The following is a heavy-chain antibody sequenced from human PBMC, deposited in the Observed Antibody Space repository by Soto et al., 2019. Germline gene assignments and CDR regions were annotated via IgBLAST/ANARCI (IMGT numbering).Heavy chain of an antibody. CDR2: IYSGGST. Sequence: GGSLRLSCAASGFTVSSNYMSWVRQAPGKGLEWVSVIYSGGSTYYADSVKGRFTISRDNSKNTLYLQMNSLRAEDTAVYYCAREVLNVGVLVGYFDYWGQGTLVTVSS. J-gene: IGHJ4*02. CDR3: AREVLNVGVLVGYFDY. CDR1: GFTVSSNY. V-gene: IGHV3-66*01. D-gene: IGHD2-21*01.